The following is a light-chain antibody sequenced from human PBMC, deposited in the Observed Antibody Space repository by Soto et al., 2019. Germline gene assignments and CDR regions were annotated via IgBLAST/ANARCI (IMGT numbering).Light chain of an antibody. Sequence: QPVLPQSSSASASLGASVKLTCTLNSGHTKYAVAWHQQKPDQAPRFLMRVRSDGSHTKGDGIPDRFAGSTSGAEHYLTISSLQSEDEADYYCQTWGVGFQVFGGGTKVTVL. CDR3: QTWGVGFQV. V-gene: IGLV4-69*01. CDR2: VRSDGSH. J-gene: IGLJ2*01. CDR1: SGHTKYA.